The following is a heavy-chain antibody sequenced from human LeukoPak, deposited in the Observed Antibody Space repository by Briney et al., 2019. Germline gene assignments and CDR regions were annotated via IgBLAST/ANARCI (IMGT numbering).Heavy chain of an antibody. CDR2: ISSSGGST. J-gene: IGHJ4*02. CDR1: GFTFSDYY. Sequence: GGSLRLSCAASGFTFSDYYMSWIRQAPGKGLEWVSYISSSGGSTYYADSVKGRFTISRDNSKNTLYLQMNSLRAEDTAVYYCAKAVATTPPFDYWGQGTLVTVSS. D-gene: IGHD5-12*01. CDR3: AKAVATTPPFDY. V-gene: IGHV3-23*01.